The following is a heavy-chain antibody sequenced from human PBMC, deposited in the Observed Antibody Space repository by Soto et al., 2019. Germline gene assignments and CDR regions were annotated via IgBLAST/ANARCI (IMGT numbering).Heavy chain of an antibody. D-gene: IGHD3-3*01. CDR3: AKDSHWSIISPTHDY. V-gene: IGHV3-23*01. J-gene: IGHJ4*02. CDR2: INVGDDSK. CDR1: GFTFRSSP. Sequence: PGGSLRLSCAVCGFTFRSSPMSWVHRAPGEGLEWVSGINVGDDSKHYAESVRGRFTIIRDNSKNTLLLQMNSLRVEDTAIYYCAKDSHWSIISPTHDYWGQGTQVTVSS.